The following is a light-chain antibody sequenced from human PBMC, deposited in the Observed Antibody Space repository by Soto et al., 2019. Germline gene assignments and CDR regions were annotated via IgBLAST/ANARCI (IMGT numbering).Light chain of an antibody. J-gene: IGKJ5*01. CDR3: QQRNIWPPVT. CDR2: GAS. CDR1: QRVSPSS. Sequence: EILLTQSPGTLSLSPGERATLSYRASQRVSPSSLAWYQQRPGQSPRLLIYGASSRATGIPDRFSGSGSGTDFTLTISSLEPEDFAVYYCQQRNIWPPVTFGQGTRLEI. V-gene: IGKV3D-20*02.